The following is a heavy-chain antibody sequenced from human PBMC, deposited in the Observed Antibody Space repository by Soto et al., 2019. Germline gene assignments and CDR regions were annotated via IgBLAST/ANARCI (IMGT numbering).Heavy chain of an antibody. V-gene: IGHV5-10-1*01. Sequence: GESLKISCKGSGYSFTSYWISWVRQMPGKGLEWMGRIDPSDSYTNYSPSFQGHVTISADKSISTAYLQWSSLKASDTAMYYCARPFGSRDYYYYGMDVWGQGTTVTVSS. CDR2: IDPSDSYT. J-gene: IGHJ6*02. D-gene: IGHD3-3*01. CDR1: GYSFTSYW. CDR3: ARPFGSRDYYYYGMDV.